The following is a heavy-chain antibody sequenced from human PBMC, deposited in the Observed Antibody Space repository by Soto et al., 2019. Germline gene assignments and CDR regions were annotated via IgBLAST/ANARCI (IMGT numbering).Heavy chain of an antibody. V-gene: IGHV1-8*01. CDR2: MNSNNGNP. J-gene: IGHJ4*02. CDR1: GYTFTSYD. Sequence: GASVKVSCNTSGYTFTSYDINWVRQATGQGLEWMGWMNSNNGNPDYAQKFQGRVTVTRDTSIRTVYMELSSLRSDDTAVYYCATSRYCTNGVCPFDYWGQGTLVTVSS. CDR3: ATSRYCTNGVCPFDY. D-gene: IGHD2-8*01.